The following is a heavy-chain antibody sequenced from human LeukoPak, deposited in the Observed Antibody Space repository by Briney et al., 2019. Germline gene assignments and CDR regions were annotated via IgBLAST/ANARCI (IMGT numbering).Heavy chain of an antibody. CDR1: GFIFGAYW. J-gene: IGHJ4*02. Sequence: GGSLRLSCAASGFIFGAYWMTWVRQALGKGLEWVGNIKQDGSEQYYMDSVKGRFTISRDNAKKSLFLQMNSLTAEDTGLYYCVRSLERFGTRDYWGQGTLVTVSS. CDR2: IKQDGSEQ. D-gene: IGHD3-3*01. CDR3: VRSLERFGTRDY. V-gene: IGHV3-7*01.